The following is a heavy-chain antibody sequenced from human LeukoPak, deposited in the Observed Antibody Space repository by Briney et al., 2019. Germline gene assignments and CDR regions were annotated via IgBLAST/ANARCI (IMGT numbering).Heavy chain of an antibody. D-gene: IGHD3-22*01. CDR1: GGSISSSSYY. J-gene: IGHJ4*02. Sequence: SETLSLTCAVSGGSISSSSYYWGWIRRPPGKGLEWIGSIYYSGSTYYNPSLKSRVTISVDTSKNQFSLNLSSVTAADTAVYYCARLYYDSSGYYQICYFDYWGQGTLVTVSS. CDR3: ARLYYDSSGYYQICYFDY. V-gene: IGHV4-39*01. CDR2: IYYSGST.